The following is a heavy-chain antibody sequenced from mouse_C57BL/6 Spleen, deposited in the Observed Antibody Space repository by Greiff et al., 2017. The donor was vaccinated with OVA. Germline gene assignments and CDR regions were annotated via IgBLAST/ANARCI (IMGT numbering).Heavy chain of an antibody. CDR1: GYSITSGYY. CDR3: AREKSYPQWYFDV. V-gene: IGHV3-6*01. Sequence: EVQLQQSGPGLVKPSQSLSLTCSVTGYSITSGYYWNWIRQFPGNKLAWMGYISYDGSNKYNPSLKNRISITRDTSKNQFFLKLNSVTTEDTATYYCAREKSYPQWYFDVWGTGTTVTVSS. D-gene: IGHD1-1*01. CDR2: ISYDGSN. J-gene: IGHJ1*03.